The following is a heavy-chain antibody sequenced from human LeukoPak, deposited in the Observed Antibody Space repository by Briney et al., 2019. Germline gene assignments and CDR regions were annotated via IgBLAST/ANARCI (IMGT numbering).Heavy chain of an antibody. CDR3: AKDIAGFGELLDY. Sequence: PGRSLRLSCAASGFTFDDYAMHWVRQAPGKGLEWVSGISWNSGSIGYADSVKGRFTISRDNAKSSLYLQMDSLRAEDTALYYCAKDIAGFGELLDYWGQGTLVTVSS. CDR2: ISWNSGSI. V-gene: IGHV3-9*01. J-gene: IGHJ4*02. CDR1: GFTFDDYA. D-gene: IGHD3-10*01.